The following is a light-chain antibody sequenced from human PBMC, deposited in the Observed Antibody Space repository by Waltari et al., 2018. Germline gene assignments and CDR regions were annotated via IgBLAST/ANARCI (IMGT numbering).Light chain of an antibody. Sequence: DIQLTQSPSTLPASVGDRVTITCRASQYVKNNLAWFQQKPGKAPKVLIHKASRLESGVPSRFSGSGFGTEFSLSISSLQPDDLATYYCQEYDSLPITFGGGTKVEIK. CDR2: KAS. V-gene: IGKV1-5*03. J-gene: IGKJ4*01. CDR3: QEYDSLPIT. CDR1: QYVKNN.